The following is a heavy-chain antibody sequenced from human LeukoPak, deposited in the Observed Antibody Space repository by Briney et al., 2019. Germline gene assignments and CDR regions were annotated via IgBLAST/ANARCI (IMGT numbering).Heavy chain of an antibody. D-gene: IGHD3-3*01. CDR3: ARMYYDFWSGYSHYFFDH. Sequence: SGPALFHPRQPLTLTCTFSGFSLPTSGMCVTWIRQPPGKALEWLALIDWNDDTYYSTSLKTKLTISKDTSKKQVVLTMTNMDPMDTATYYCARMYYDFWSGYSHYFFDHWGQGTLVTVPS. CDR1: GFSLPTSGMC. J-gene: IGHJ4*02. V-gene: IGHV2-70*01. CDR2: IDWNDDT.